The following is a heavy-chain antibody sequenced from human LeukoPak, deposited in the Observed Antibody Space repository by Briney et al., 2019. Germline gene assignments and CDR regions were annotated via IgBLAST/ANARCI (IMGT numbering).Heavy chain of an antibody. Sequence: ASVKVSCKASGYTFTSYGISWVRQAPGQGLEWMGWISAYNGNTNYAQKLQGGVTMTTDTSTSTAYMELRSLRSDDTAVHYCARDLELVTMIVVGHYYYMDVWGKGTTVTVSS. CDR2: ISAYNGNT. CDR3: ARDLELVTMIVVGHYYYMDV. D-gene: IGHD3-22*01. V-gene: IGHV1-18*01. CDR1: GYTFTSYG. J-gene: IGHJ6*03.